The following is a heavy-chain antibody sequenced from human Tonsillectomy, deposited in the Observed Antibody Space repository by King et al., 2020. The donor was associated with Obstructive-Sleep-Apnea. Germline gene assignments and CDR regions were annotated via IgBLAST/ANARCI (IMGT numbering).Heavy chain of an antibody. CDR2: ISSSSSYI. Sequence: VQLVESGGGLVKPGGSLRLSCAASGFTFSSYSMNWVRQAPGKGLEWVSSISSSSSYIYYTDSVKGRFTITRDNAKNSLYLQMNSLRAEDTAVYYCAREQGYGSGSYNDYWGQGTLVTVSS. D-gene: IGHD3-10*01. J-gene: IGHJ4*02. V-gene: IGHV3-21*01. CDR3: AREQGYGSGSYNDY. CDR1: GFTFSSYS.